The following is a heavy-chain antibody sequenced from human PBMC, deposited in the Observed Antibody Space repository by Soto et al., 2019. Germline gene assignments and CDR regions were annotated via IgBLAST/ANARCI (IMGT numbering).Heavy chain of an antibody. J-gene: IGHJ4*02. D-gene: IGHD3-10*01. CDR3: ARDPSLYYYGSGSQEGHYFDY. CDR1: GFTVSTKY. CDR2: IYSGGST. Sequence: SLRLSCAASGFTVSTKYMSWVRQAPGKGLEWVSVIYSGGSTFYADSVRGRFTISRDNSKNTVYLQMNSLRAEDTAVYYCARDPSLYYYGSGSQEGHYFDYWGQGTLVTVSS. V-gene: IGHV3-66*01.